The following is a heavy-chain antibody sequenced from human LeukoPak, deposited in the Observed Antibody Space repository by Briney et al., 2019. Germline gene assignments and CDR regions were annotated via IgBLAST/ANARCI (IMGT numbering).Heavy chain of an antibody. D-gene: IGHD2/OR15-2a*01. J-gene: IGHJ4*02. V-gene: IGHV1-69*05. CDR3: ATTPQVYGLYYFDY. CDR1: GGTLSSYA. Sequence: ASVKVSCKVSGGTLSSYAISWVRQAPGQGLEWMGGIIPFFGSANHAQKFQDRVTITTDKSTSTASIELSSLRSEDTAMYYCATTPQVYGLYYFDYWGQGTLVTVSS. CDR2: IIPFFGSA.